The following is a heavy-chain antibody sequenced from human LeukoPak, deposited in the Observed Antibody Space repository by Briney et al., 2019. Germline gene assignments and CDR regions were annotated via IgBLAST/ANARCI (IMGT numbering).Heavy chain of an antibody. Sequence: SETLSLTCTVSGGSISSSSYYWGWIRQPPGKGLAWIGSIYYSGTTYCNPSLKSRVTISVDTSKSQFSLKLTSVTAADTAVYYCARTHCSSTSCPFWFDPWGQGTLVTVSS. CDR3: ARTHCSSTSCPFWFDP. CDR1: GGSISSSSYY. CDR2: IYYSGTT. V-gene: IGHV4-39*01. D-gene: IGHD2-2*01. J-gene: IGHJ5*02.